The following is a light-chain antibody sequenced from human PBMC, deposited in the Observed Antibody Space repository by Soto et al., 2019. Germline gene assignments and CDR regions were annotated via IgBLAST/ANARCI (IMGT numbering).Light chain of an antibody. V-gene: IGKV1-5*03. CDR3: QQYITYPYA. CDR1: QSTSTW. J-gene: IGKJ1*01. CDR2: EAS. Sequence: DIQMTQSPSTLSAYVGDRVTITCRASQSTSTWLAWYQQRPGTTPKLLISEASKLESGVPSRLSGSGSGTEFTLTISSLQADYVATYYCQQYITYPYAVGQGPKVEIK.